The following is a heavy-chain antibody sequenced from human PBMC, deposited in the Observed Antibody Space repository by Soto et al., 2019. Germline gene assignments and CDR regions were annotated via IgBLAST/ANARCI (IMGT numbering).Heavy chain of an antibody. D-gene: IGHD2-2*02. CDR3: ARFVRSCSGTTCYTRADV. J-gene: IGHJ6*02. V-gene: IGHV4-61*01. CDR1: GGSVISDTHY. Sequence: SETLSLTCTVSGGSVISDTHYWSWIRQPPGKRLEWIGVIYSSGSTNYNPSLKSRVTMSVDTSKNQFSLKLRSVIVADTAVYHCARFVRSCSGTTCYTRADVWGQGTTVTVSS. CDR2: IYSSGST.